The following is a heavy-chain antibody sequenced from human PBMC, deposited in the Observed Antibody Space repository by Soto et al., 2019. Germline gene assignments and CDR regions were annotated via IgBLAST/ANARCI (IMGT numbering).Heavy chain of an antibody. CDR2: INPSGGST. J-gene: IGHJ3*02. V-gene: IGHV1-46*01. CDR3: ARSRLMVYDAFDI. Sequence: QVQLVQSGAEVKKPGASVKLSCKASGYTFTSYYMHWVRQAPGQGLEWMGVINPSGGSTSYAQKSQGRVTMTRDTSTSTVYMELSSLRSEDTAVYYCARSRLMVYDAFDIWGHGTMVTVSS. D-gene: IGHD2-8*01. CDR1: GYTFTSYY.